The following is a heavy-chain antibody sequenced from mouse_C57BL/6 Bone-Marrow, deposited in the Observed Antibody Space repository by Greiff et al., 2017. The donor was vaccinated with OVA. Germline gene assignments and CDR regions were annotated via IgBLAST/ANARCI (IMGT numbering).Heavy chain of an antibody. Sequence: QVQLQQSGAELVRPGASVKMSCKASGYTFTSYNMHWVKQTPRQGLEWIGAIYPGNGDTSYNQKFKGKATLTVDKSSSTAYMQLSSLTSEDSAVYFGARAYYGSSYWYFDVWGTGTTVTVSS. CDR3: ARAYYGSSYWYFDV. V-gene: IGHV1-12*01. CDR1: GYTFTSYN. D-gene: IGHD1-1*01. J-gene: IGHJ1*03. CDR2: IYPGNGDT.